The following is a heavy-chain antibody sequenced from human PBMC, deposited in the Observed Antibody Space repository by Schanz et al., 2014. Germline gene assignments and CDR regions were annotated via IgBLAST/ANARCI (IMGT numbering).Heavy chain of an antibody. CDR2: INPTGGST. CDR3: ARAAYGGYNSTPLRY. D-gene: IGHD5-12*01. Sequence: QVQLVQSGAEVKKPGASVRVSCQASGYTFINSAINWVRQAPGQGLEWMGIINPTGGSTSYAQRFQGRVTVTRDTSTSPVYMELSSLRSEDPAVYYCARAAYGGYNSTPLRYWGQGTLVTVSS. J-gene: IGHJ4*02. CDR1: GYTFINSA. V-gene: IGHV1-46*01.